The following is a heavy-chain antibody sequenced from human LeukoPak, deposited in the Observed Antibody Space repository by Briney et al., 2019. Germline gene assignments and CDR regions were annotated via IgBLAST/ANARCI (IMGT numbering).Heavy chain of an antibody. Sequence: PGGSLRLSCAASGFPFSSYGMYWVRQTPDKGLQWVAYLRKDATYSNYADSVKGRFTISRDNSKNTVYLQMSSLRRNDTAVYYCATTYGAGFDYWGQGTLVTVSS. CDR3: ATTYGAGFDY. V-gene: IGHV3-30*02. CDR2: LRKDATYS. D-gene: IGHD4-17*01. J-gene: IGHJ4*02. CDR1: GFPFSSYG.